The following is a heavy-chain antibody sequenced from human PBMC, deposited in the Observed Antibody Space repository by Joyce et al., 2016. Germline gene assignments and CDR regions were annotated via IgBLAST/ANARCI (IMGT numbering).Heavy chain of an antibody. Sequence: EVQLVESGGGLVQPGGSLRLSCAASGFTLSDHYMDCVRQAPGKGLEWVGRSRNKAKMYPTDYASSVKGRFTVSRDDSNNSLYLQMNGLKTDDTAVYYCARSDVAAAHYYFDLWGRGTLVTVSS. CDR2: SRNKAKMYPT. D-gene: IGHD2-15*01. V-gene: IGHV3-72*01. CDR1: GFTLSDHY. CDR3: ARSDVAAAHYYFDL. J-gene: IGHJ2*01.